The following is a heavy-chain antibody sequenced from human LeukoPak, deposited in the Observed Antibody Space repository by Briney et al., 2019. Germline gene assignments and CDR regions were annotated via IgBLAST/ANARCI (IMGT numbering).Heavy chain of an antibody. J-gene: IGHJ5*02. D-gene: IGHD5-18*01. Sequence: SETLSLTCAVSGGSISSGGYSWSWIRQPPGKGLEWIGYIYHSGSTYYNPSLKGRVTISVDRSKNQFSLKLSSVTAADTAVYYCARGYSYGSPRFDPWGQGTLVTVSS. CDR3: ARGYSYGSPRFDP. CDR1: GGSISSGGYS. CDR2: IYHSGST. V-gene: IGHV4-30-2*01.